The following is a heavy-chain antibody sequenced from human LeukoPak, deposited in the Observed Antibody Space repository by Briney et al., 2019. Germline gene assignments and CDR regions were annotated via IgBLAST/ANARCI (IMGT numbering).Heavy chain of an antibody. CDR2: ISAYNGNT. D-gene: IGHD3-10*01. CDR1: GYTFTSYG. V-gene: IGHV1-18*01. Sequence: ASVKVSCKASGYTFTSYGISWARQAPGQGLEWMGWISAYNGNTNYAQKLQGRVTMTTDTSTSTAYMELRSLRSDDTAVYYCARDVLLLWFGELTFDYWGQGTLVTVSS. CDR3: ARDVLLLWFGELTFDY. J-gene: IGHJ4*02.